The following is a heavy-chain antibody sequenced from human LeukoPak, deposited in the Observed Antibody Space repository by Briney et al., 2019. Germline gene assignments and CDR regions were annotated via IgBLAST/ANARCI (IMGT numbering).Heavy chain of an antibody. V-gene: IGHV3-7*01. CDR3: ARDPYSSGWPSYYYYGMDV. CDR1: GFTFSSYW. D-gene: IGHD6-19*01. CDR2: IKQDGSEK. J-gene: IGHJ6*02. Sequence: GGSLRLSCAASGFTFSSYWMSWVRQAPGKGLEWVANIKQDGSEKYYVDSVKGRFTISRDNAKNSLYLQMNSLRAEDAAVYYCARDPYSSGWPSYYYYGMDVWGQGTTVTVSS.